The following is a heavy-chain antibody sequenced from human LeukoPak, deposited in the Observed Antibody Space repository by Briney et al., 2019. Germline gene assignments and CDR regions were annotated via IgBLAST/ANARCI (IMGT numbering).Heavy chain of an antibody. CDR3: AKYLAAAGESHLDY. CDR1: GGSISSYY. CDR2: IYYTGST. J-gene: IGHJ4*02. D-gene: IGHD6-13*01. V-gene: IGHV4-59*03. Sequence: KPSETLSLTCTASGGSISSYYWSWIRQPPGKGLEWIGYIYYTGSTNYNPSLKSRVTISVDTSKNQFSLKLSSVTAADTAVYYCAKYLAAAGESHLDYWGQGTLVTVSS.